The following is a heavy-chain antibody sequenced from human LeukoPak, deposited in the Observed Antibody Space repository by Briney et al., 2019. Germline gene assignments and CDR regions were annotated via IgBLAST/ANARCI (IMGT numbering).Heavy chain of an antibody. D-gene: IGHD6-13*01. J-gene: IGHJ4*02. Sequence: PGGPLRLSCAASGFTFSNAWMSWVRQAPGKGLEWVGRIKSKTDGGTPDYAAPVKGRFTISRDDSKNTLYLQMNSLKTEDTAVYYCTGVSRSSWYDYWGQGTLVTVSS. CDR3: TGVSRSSWYDY. CDR1: GFTFSNAW. CDR2: IKSKTDGGTP. V-gene: IGHV3-15*01.